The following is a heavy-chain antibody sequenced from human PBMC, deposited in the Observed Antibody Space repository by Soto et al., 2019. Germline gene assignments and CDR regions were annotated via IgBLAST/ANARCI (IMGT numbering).Heavy chain of an antibody. CDR1: GGSISGYY. CDR2: INHSGTT. Sequence: PSETLSLTCALYGGSISGYYWSWIRQSPGEGQEWIGKINHSGTTKYNPSLKSRVTISIDTSKNQFSLKLISVIAADSAVYYCARVGPYNDLIWGSLGSYHYYYMDVWGKGTPVTVSS. V-gene: IGHV4-34*01. D-gene: IGHD3-16*01. CDR3: ARVGPYNDLIWGSLGSYHYYYMDV. J-gene: IGHJ6*03.